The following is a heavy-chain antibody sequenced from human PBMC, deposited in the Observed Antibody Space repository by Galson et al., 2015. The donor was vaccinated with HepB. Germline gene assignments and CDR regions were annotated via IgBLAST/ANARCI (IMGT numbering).Heavy chain of an antibody. J-gene: IGHJ4*02. Sequence: SLRLSCAASGFTFSSYGMHWVRQAPGKGLEWVAIIWYDGSNKYYADSVKGRFTISRDNSKNTLYLQMNSLRAEDTAVYYCARDPSGRLRLGDFDYWGQGTLVTVSS. CDR2: IWYDGSNK. D-gene: IGHD3-10*01. CDR3: ARDPSGRLRLGDFDY. CDR1: GFTFSSYG. V-gene: IGHV3-33*01.